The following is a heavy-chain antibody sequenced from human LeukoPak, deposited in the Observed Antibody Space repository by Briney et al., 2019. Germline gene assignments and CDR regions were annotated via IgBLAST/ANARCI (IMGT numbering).Heavy chain of an antibody. Sequence: GGSLRLSCAASGFTFSSYAMHWVRQAPGKGLEWVAVISYDGSNKYYADSVKGRFTISRDNSKNTLYLQMNSLRAEDTAVYYCARGGLYCSSTSCYPYYFDYWGQGTLVTVSS. CDR2: ISYDGSNK. J-gene: IGHJ4*02. CDR1: GFTFSSYA. CDR3: ARGGLYCSSTSCYPYYFDY. V-gene: IGHV3-30-3*01. D-gene: IGHD2-2*01.